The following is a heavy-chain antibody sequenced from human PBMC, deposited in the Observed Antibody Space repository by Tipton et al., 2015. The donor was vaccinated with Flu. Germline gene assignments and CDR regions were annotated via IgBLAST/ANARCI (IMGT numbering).Heavy chain of an antibody. CDR1: GGSISSYY. D-gene: IGHD6-25*01. J-gene: IGHJ6*02. CDR3: ASVTEGYSIGYTSGCYYYGMDV. Sequence: TLSLTCTVSGGSISSYYWSWIRQPPGKGLEWIRYIYYSGSTNYNPSLKSRVNISVDTSKNQFSLKLSAVTTADTAVYYCASVTEGYSIGYTSGCYYYGMDVWGQGTTVTVSS. CDR2: IYYSGST. V-gene: IGHV4-59*01.